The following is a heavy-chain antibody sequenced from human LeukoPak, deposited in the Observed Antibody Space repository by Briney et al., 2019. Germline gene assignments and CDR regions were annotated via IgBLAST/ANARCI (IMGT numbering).Heavy chain of an antibody. CDR1: GGSISSYY. CDR3: ARHGSGYYDSSGYSDAFDT. CDR2: IYYSGST. J-gene: IGHJ3*02. Sequence: PSETLSLTCTVSGGSISSYYWGWIRQPPGKGLEWIGSIYYSGSTYYNPSLKSRVTISVDTSKNQFSLKLSSVTAADTAVYYCARHGSGYYDSSGYSDAFDTWGQGTMVTVSS. D-gene: IGHD3-22*01. V-gene: IGHV4-39*01.